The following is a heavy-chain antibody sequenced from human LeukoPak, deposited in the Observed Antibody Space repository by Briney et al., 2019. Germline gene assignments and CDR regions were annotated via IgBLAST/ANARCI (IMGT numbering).Heavy chain of an antibody. D-gene: IGHD6-19*01. V-gene: IGHV4-39*07. CDR3: ARVYSSKDYYFDY. CDR1: GGSISSSSYY. J-gene: IGHJ4*02. Sequence: PSETLSLTCTVSGGSISSSSYYWGWIRQPPGKGLEWIGSIYYSGSTYYNPSLKSRVTISVDTSKNQFSLKLSSVTAADTAVYYCARVYSSKDYYFDYWGQGTLVTVSS. CDR2: IYYSGST.